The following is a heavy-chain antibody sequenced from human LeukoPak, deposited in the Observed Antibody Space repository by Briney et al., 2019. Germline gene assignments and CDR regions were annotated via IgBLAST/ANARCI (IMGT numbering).Heavy chain of an antibody. Sequence: ASVKVSCKASGYTFHGYYKHWVRQAPGQGLEWMGWINPNSGGTNYAQKFQGRVTMTRDTSISTAYMELSRLRSDDTAMYYCARSSGWKYNIDYWGQGTLVTVSS. D-gene: IGHD6-19*01. CDR2: INPNSGGT. J-gene: IGHJ4*02. CDR1: GYTFHGYY. CDR3: ARSSGWKYNIDY. V-gene: IGHV1-2*02.